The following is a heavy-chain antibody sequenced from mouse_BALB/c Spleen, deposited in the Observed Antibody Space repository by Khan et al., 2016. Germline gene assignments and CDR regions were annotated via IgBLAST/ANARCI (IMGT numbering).Heavy chain of an antibody. V-gene: IGHV1S137*01. D-gene: IGHD2-3*01. CDR1: GYTFTDYA. CDR2: ISTYYGDA. CDR3: ARWLLGYFDV. J-gene: IGHJ1*01. Sequence: GQLQQSGAELVRPGVSVKISCKGSGYTFTDYAMHWVKQSHAKSLEWIGVISTYYGDASYNQKFKGKATMTVDKSSSTAYMELARLTSEDSAIYYCARWLLGYFDVWGAGTTVTVSS.